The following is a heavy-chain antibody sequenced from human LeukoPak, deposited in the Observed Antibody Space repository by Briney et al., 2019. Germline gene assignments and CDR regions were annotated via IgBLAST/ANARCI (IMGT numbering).Heavy chain of an antibody. CDR3: ARSSYYYDSSGYFDY. CDR1: GGSISSYY. CDR2: THYSGST. V-gene: IGHV4-59*01. Sequence: SETLSLTCTVSGGSISSYYWSWLRQPPGKGLEYIGYTHYSGSTNYNPSLKSRVTISVDTSKNQFSLKLSSVTAADTAAYYCARSSYYYDSSGYFDYWGQGTLVTVSS. D-gene: IGHD3-22*01. J-gene: IGHJ4*02.